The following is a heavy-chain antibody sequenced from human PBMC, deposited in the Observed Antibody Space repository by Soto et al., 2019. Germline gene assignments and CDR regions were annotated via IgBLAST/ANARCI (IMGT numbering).Heavy chain of an antibody. CDR1: GFPFTSSA. J-gene: IGHJ4*02. D-gene: IGHD1-26*01. V-gene: IGHV1-58*01. CDR2: IVVGSGNT. Sequence: SVNSCKGSGFPFTSSAVQWVRQARGQRLEWIGWIVVGSGNTKYAQKFQERVTITRDMSTSTAYMELSSLRSEDTAVYYCAAAPLQWGWELLDGPPRYWGQGTLVTVSS. CDR3: AAAPLQWGWELLDGPPRY.